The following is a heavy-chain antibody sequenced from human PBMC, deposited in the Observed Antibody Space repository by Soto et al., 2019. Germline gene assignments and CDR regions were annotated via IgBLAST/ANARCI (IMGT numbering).Heavy chain of an antibody. CDR2: ISGSGGST. V-gene: IGHV3-23*01. D-gene: IGHD1-26*01. Sequence: EVQLLESGGGLVQPGGSLRLSCAASGFTFSSYAMSWVRQAPGKGLEWVAAISGSGGSTYYADSVKGRFTISRDNSKNTLYLQMNSLRAEDTAVYYCAKKSWELPYFDYWGQGTLVTVSS. CDR1: GFTFSSYA. CDR3: AKKSWELPYFDY. J-gene: IGHJ4*02.